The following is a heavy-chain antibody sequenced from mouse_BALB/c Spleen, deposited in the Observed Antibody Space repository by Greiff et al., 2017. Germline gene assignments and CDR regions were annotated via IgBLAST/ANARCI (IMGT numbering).Heavy chain of an antibody. CDR3: AKHTYYGSSYAMDY. CDR1: GFSLTDYG. Sequence: VQVVESGPGLVAPSQSLSITCTVSGFSLTDYGVSWIRQPPGKGLEWLGVIWGGGSTYYNSALKSRLSISKDNSKSQVFLKMNSLQTDDTAMYYCAKHTYYGSSYAMDYWGQGTSVTVSS. V-gene: IGHV2-6-5*01. CDR2: IWGGGST. D-gene: IGHD1-1*01. J-gene: IGHJ4*01.